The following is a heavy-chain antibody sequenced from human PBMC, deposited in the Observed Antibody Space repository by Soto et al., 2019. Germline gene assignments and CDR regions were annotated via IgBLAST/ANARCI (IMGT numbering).Heavy chain of an antibody. V-gene: IGHV4-39*01. D-gene: IGHD4-17*01. CDR1: GGSISSSSYY. Sequence: PSETLSLTCTVSGGSISSSSYYWGWIRQPPGKGLEWIGSIYYSGSTYYNPSLKSRVTISVDTSKNQFSLKLSSVTAADTAVYYCARGQLKRTTVVTPSVRRNYYFDYWGQGTLVTVSS. CDR3: ARGQLKRTTVVTPSVRRNYYFDY. CDR2: IYYSGST. J-gene: IGHJ4*02.